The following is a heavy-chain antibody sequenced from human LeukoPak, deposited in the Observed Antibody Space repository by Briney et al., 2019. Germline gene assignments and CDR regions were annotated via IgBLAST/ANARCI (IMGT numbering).Heavy chain of an antibody. J-gene: IGHJ4*02. CDR2: IKQDGSEK. D-gene: IGHD1-1*01. V-gene: IGHV3-7*03. CDR3: AKVRTGHYFDY. CDR1: GFTFSSYW. Sequence: GGSVRLSCAASGFTFSSYWMSWVRQAPGKGLEWVANIKQDGSEKYYVDSVKGRFTISRDNAKNSLYLQMNSLRAEDTAVYYCAKVRTGHYFDYWGQGTLVTVSP.